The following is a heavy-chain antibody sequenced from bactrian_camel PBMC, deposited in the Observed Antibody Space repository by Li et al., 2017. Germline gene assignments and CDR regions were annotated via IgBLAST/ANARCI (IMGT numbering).Heavy chain of an antibody. Sequence: VQLVESGGGSVQAGGSLRLSCAASGYTYSRNSRKCMGWFRQAPGKEREAVATIYTYGDDTFYADSVKGRFTISQDNAKNTVYLQMNSLKPEDTAMYYCATGRGHVCPTRQEAYWGQGTQVTVS. CDR3: ATGRGHVCPTRQEAY. CDR1: GYTYSRNSRKC. CDR2: IYTYGDDT. V-gene: IGHV3-2*01. D-gene: IGHD3*01. J-gene: IGHJ4*01.